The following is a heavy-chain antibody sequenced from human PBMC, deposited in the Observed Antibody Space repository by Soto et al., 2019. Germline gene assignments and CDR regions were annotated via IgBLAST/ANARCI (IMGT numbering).Heavy chain of an antibody. V-gene: IGHV1-2*02. Sequence: ASVKVSCKASGYTFTGYHMHWVRQAPGQGLEWMGWINPNSGGTNYAQKFQGRVTMTRDTSISTAYMEVSRLRSDDTAVYYCARDRSFYDSGNYDSANDALDVWGQGTMVTVSS. J-gene: IGHJ3*01. CDR1: GYTFTGYH. CDR2: INPNSGGT. CDR3: ARDRSFYDSGNYDSANDALDV. D-gene: IGHD3-22*01.